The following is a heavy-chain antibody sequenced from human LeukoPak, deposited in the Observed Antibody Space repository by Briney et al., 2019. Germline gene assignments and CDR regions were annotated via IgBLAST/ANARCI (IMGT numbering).Heavy chain of an antibody. J-gene: IGHJ3*02. CDR2: ISYDGSNK. V-gene: IGHV3-30-3*01. Sequence: GRSLRLSCAASGFTFSSYAMHWVRQAPGKGLEWVAVISYDGSNKYYADSVKGRFTISRDNAKNSLYLQMNSLRDEDTAVYYCARDTSYAFDIWGQGTMVTVSS. CDR3: ARDTSYAFDI. CDR1: GFTFSSYA.